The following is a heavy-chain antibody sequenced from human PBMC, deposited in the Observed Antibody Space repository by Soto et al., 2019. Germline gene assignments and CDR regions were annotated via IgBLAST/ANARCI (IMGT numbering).Heavy chain of an antibody. CDR2: IYSGGST. D-gene: IGHD3-22*01. Sequence: EVQLVETGGGLIQPGGSLRLSCAASGFTVSSNYMSWVRQAPGKGLEWVSVIYSGGSTYYADSVKGRFTISRDNSKNTLYLQMNSLRAEDTAVYYCARDPEDSSGGFDPWGQGTLVTVSS. CDR1: GFTVSSNY. CDR3: ARDPEDSSGGFDP. V-gene: IGHV3-53*02. J-gene: IGHJ5*02.